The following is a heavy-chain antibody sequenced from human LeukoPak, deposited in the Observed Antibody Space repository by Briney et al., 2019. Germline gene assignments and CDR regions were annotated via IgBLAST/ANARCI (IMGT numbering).Heavy chain of an antibody. Sequence: ASVKVSCKASGYTFTSYYMHWVRQAPGQGLEWMGIINPSGGSTSYAQKFQGRVTITADKSTSTAYMELSSLRSEDTAVYYCASTTDYDYVDYFDYWGQGTLVTVFS. D-gene: IGHD3-16*01. CDR3: ASTTDYDYVDYFDY. V-gene: IGHV1-46*01. CDR1: GYTFTSYY. J-gene: IGHJ4*02. CDR2: INPSGGST.